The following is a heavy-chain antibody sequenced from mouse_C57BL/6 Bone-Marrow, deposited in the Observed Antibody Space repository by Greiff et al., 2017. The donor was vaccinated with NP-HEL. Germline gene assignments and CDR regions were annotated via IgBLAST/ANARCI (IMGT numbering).Heavy chain of an antibody. CDR2: ISSGSGTI. CDR1: GFPFSDYG. V-gene: IGHV5-17*01. CDR3: ARYGNYVYAMDY. D-gene: IGHD2-1*01. J-gene: IGHJ4*01. Sequence: EVNLVESGGGLVKPGGSLKLSCAASGFPFSDYGMHWVRQAPEKGLEWVAYISSGSGTIYYADTVKGRFTISRDNAKNTLFLQMTSLTSEDTAMYYCARYGNYVYAMDYWGQGTSVTVSS.